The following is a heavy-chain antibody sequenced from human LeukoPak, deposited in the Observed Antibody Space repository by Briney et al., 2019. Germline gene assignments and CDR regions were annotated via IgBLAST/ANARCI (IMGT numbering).Heavy chain of an antibody. CDR3: ATTNWNYFTQNNWFDP. V-gene: IGHV3-7*01. J-gene: IGHJ5*02. CDR1: GFTFSSYW. Sequence: GGSLRLSCAASGFTFSSYWMSWVRQAPGKGLEWVANIKQDGSEKYYVDSVKGRFTISRDSAKNSLYLQMNSLRAEDTAVYYCATTNWNYFTQNNWFDPWGQGTLVTVSS. D-gene: IGHD1-7*01. CDR2: IKQDGSEK.